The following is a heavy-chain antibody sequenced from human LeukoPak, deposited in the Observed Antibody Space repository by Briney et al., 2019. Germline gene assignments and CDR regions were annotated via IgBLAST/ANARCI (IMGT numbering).Heavy chain of an antibody. CDR3: ARHFPYYYDSSGYPNSFDP. CDR2: IYYTGST. J-gene: IGHJ5*02. D-gene: IGHD3-22*01. V-gene: IGHV4-39*01. CDR1: GGSISRSTFS. Sequence: SETLSLTCTVSGGSISRSTFSWGWVRQPPEKGLEWIGSIYYTGSTYYHPSLKTRITISVDTSKNQFSLKLSSMTAADTAVYYCARHFPYYYDSSGYPNSFDPWGQGTLVTVSS.